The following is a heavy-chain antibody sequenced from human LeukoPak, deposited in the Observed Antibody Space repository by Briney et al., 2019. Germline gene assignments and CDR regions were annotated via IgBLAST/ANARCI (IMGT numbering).Heavy chain of an antibody. D-gene: IGHD4-17*01. CDR2: IGGSGSPT. CDR1: GFTFSDFE. J-gene: IGHJ4*02. Sequence: GGSLRLSCAVSGFTFSDFEMNWVRQAPGKGPEWISYIGGSGSPTYYADSVKGRFTISRDNAKNSLFLQMNSLRAEDTAAYYCARLRSPTDYWGQGTLVTVSS. CDR3: ARLRSPTDY. V-gene: IGHV3-48*03.